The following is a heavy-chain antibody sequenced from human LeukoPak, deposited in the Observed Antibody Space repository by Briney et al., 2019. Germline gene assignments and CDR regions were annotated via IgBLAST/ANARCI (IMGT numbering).Heavy chain of an antibody. Sequence: PETLSLTCTVSGGSISSYYWSWIRQPPGKGLEWIGYIYYSGGTNYNPSLKSRVTISVDTSKNQFSLKLSSVTAADRAVYYCARGHSSTSKYDAFDIWGQGTMVTVSS. CDR2: IYYSGGT. CDR3: ARGHSSTSKYDAFDI. D-gene: IGHD2-2*01. J-gene: IGHJ3*02. CDR1: GGSISSYY. V-gene: IGHV4-59*01.